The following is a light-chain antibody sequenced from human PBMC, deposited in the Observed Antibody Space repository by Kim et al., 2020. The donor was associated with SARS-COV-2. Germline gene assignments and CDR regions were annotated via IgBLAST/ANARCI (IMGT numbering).Light chain of an antibody. Sequence: YPGERATLSCRASQSVSSDLAWYQHTPGQAPRLLIYETSTRATGIPARFSGSGSGTEFTLTISSLQSEDFAVYYCQQYHNMIPFGQGTLLEIK. CDR2: ETS. V-gene: IGKV3D-15*01. CDR3: QQYHNMIP. J-gene: IGKJ5*01. CDR1: QSVSSD.